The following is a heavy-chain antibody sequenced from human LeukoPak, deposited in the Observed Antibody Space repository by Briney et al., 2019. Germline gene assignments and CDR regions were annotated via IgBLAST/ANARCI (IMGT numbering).Heavy chain of an antibody. V-gene: IGHV3-30-3*01. Sequence: HPGGSLRLSCAASGFTFSGYPIHWVRQAPGKGLEWVAVISYDGSNKYYADSVKGRFTISRDNSKNTLYLQMNSLRAEDTAVYYCARDEGYCSRTSCYGASKSMDVWGQGTAVIVSS. D-gene: IGHD2-2*01. CDR2: ISYDGSNK. J-gene: IGHJ6*02. CDR1: GFTFSGYP. CDR3: ARDEGYCSRTSCYGASKSMDV.